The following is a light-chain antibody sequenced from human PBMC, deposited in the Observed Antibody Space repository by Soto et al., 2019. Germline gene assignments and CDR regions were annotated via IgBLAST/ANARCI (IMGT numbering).Light chain of an antibody. CDR2: AVS. CDR1: SDDIGAYDY. J-gene: IGLJ1*01. CDR3: SSYRSSDTLEV. V-gene: IGLV2-14*01. Sequence: QPALTQPSSVSASPGQSISISCTGTSDDIGAYDYVSWYQQHPGKAPKLILYAVSNRPSGVSTRFSGSKSGNTASLTISGVQADDEADYYCSSYRSSDTLEVFGTGTKGTVL.